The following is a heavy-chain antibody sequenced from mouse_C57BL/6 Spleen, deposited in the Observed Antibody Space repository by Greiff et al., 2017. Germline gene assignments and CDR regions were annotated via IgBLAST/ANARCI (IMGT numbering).Heavy chain of an antibody. V-gene: IGHV5-4*01. CDR3: ARGPRGDD. J-gene: IGHJ4*01. Sequence: DVQLVESGGGLVKPGGSLKLSCAASGFTFSSYAMSWVRQTPEKRLEWVATISDGGSYAYYPDNVKGRFTISRDNAKNNLYLQMSHLKSEDTAMYYCARGPRGDDWGQGTSVTVSS. CDR1: GFTFSSYA. CDR2: ISDGGSYA.